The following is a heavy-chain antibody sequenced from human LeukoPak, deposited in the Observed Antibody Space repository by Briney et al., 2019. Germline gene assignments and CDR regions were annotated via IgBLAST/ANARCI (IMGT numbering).Heavy chain of an antibody. Sequence: SETLSLTCAVYGGSFSGYYWSWLRQPPGKGLEWIGEINHSGSTNYNPSLKSRVTISVGTSKNQFSLKLSSVTAADTAVYYCARRPRSSWYLGWFDPWGQGTLVTVSS. D-gene: IGHD6-13*01. J-gene: IGHJ5*02. CDR2: INHSGST. CDR3: ARRPRSSWYLGWFDP. CDR1: GGSFSGYY. V-gene: IGHV4-34*01.